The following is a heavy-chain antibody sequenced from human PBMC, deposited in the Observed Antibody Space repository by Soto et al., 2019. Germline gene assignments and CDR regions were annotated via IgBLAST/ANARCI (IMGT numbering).Heavy chain of an antibody. Sequence: ASVKVSCKASGYTFTSYGISWVRQAPGQGLEWMGWISAYNGNTNYAQKLQGRVTMTTDTSTSTAYMELRSLRSDDTAVYYCARERVDIVVVPAVTRIYGMDVWGQGTTVTVSS. CDR1: GYTFTSYG. V-gene: IGHV1-18*04. D-gene: IGHD2-2*01. J-gene: IGHJ6*02. CDR3: ARERVDIVVVPAVTRIYGMDV. CDR2: ISAYNGNT.